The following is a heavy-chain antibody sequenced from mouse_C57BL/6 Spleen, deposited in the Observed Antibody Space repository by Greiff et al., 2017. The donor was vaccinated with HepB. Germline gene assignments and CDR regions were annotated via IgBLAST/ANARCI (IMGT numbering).Heavy chain of an antibody. CDR2: INPNNGGT. J-gene: IGHJ3*01. D-gene: IGHD1-1*02. Sequence: EVQLQQSGPELVKPGASVKISCKASGYTFTDYYMNWVKQSHGKSLEWIGDINPNNGGTSYNQKFKGKATLTVDKSSSTAYMELRSLTSEDSAVYYCAPSGGRGFAYWGQGTLVTVSA. V-gene: IGHV1-26*01. CDR1: GYTFTDYY. CDR3: APSGGRGFAY.